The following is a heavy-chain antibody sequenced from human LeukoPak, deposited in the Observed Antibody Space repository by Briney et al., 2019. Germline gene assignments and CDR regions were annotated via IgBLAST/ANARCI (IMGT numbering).Heavy chain of an antibody. CDR1: GFTFSSYE. V-gene: IGHV3-48*03. Sequence: PGGSLRLSCAASGFTFSSYEMKWVRQAPGKGLEGVSYISSSGSTIYYADSVKGRFTISRDNAKNSLYLQMNSLRAEDTAVYYCAKCIVGATAPFDYWGQGTLVTVSS. CDR2: ISSSGSTI. J-gene: IGHJ4*02. D-gene: IGHD1-26*01. CDR3: AKCIVGATAPFDY.